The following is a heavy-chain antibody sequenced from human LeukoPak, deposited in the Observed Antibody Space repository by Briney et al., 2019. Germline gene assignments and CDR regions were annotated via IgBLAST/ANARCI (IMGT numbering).Heavy chain of an antibody. Sequence: SETLSLTCTVSGGSISSGGHYWSWIRQHPGKGLEWIGYIYYSGSTYYNPSLKSRVTISVNTSKNQFSLKLSSVTAADTAVYYCARGRRPTYYYDSSGPHRAFDIWGQGTMVTVSS. CDR2: IYYSGST. J-gene: IGHJ3*02. V-gene: IGHV4-31*03. CDR3: ARGRRPTYYYDSSGPHRAFDI. CDR1: GGSISSGGHY. D-gene: IGHD3-22*01.